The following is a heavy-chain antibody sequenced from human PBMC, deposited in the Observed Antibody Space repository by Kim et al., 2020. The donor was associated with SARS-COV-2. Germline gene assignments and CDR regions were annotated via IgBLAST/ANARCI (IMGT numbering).Heavy chain of an antibody. CDR3: ARDADYNGKSRMDV. CDR1: EFTFSSYW. J-gene: IGHJ6*02. V-gene: IGHV3-74*01. Sequence: GGSLRLSCAASEFTFSSYWMHWVRQAPGKGLVWVSRINGVGSSITYADSVKGRFTISRDNARNALYLQMNSLRAEDTAVYYCARDADYNGKSRMDVWGQGTTVTVSS. CDR2: INGVGSSI. D-gene: IGHD4-4*01.